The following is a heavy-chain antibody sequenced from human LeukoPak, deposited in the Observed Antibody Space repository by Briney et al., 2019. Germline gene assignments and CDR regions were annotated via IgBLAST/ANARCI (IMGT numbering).Heavy chain of an antibody. CDR3: ARDPPDYDFWTGYSHDAFDI. Sequence: GGSLRLSCAASGFTFSSYSMNWVRQAPGKGLEWVSYISSSSKTIYYADSVKGRFTISRDNAKNSLYLQMNSLRAEATAVYFCARDPPDYDFWTGYSHDAFDIWGQGTMVTVSS. CDR2: ISSSSKTI. V-gene: IGHV3-48*01. CDR1: GFTFSSYS. J-gene: IGHJ3*02. D-gene: IGHD3/OR15-3a*01.